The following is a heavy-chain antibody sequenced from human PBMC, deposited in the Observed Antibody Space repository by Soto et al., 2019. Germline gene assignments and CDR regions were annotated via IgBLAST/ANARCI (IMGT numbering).Heavy chain of an antibody. Sequence: SETLSLTCAVSGGSISSGGYSWSWIRQPPGKGLEWIGYIYHSGSTYYNPSLKSRVTISVDRSKNQFSLKLCSVTAADTAVYYCAGGIAARPLGYWGQGTLVTVSS. CDR1: GGSISSGGYS. CDR2: IYHSGST. D-gene: IGHD6-6*01. CDR3: AGGIAARPLGY. J-gene: IGHJ4*02. V-gene: IGHV4-30-2*01.